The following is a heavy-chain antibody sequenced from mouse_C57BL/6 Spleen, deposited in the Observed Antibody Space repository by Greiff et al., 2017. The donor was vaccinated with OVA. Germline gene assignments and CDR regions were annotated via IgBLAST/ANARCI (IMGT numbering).Heavy chain of an antibody. CDR2: IDPESGDT. CDR1: GFTIKDDY. V-gene: IGHV14-4*01. CDR3: TTGYGDAMDY. D-gene: IGHD2-2*01. J-gene: IGHJ4*01. Sequence: VQLQQSGAELVRPGASVKLSCTASGFTIKDDYMHWVKQRPEQGLEWIGWIDPESGDTEYASKFQGKATITADTSSNTAYLQLSSLTSEDTAVYYCTTGYGDAMDYWGQGTSVTVSS.